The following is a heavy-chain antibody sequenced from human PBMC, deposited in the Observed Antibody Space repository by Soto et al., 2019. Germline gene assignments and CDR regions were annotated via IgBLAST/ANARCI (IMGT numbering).Heavy chain of an antibody. J-gene: IGHJ5*02. CDR1: GGSFSGYY. V-gene: IGHV4-34*01. Sequence: SETLSLTCAVYGGSFSGYYWSWIRQPPGKGLEWTGEINHSGSTNYNPSLKSRVTISVDTSKNQFSLKLSSVTAADTAVYYCARGSYDFWSGYYNGLNWFDPWGQGTLVTVSS. CDR3: ARGSYDFWSGYYNGLNWFDP. CDR2: INHSGST. D-gene: IGHD3-3*01.